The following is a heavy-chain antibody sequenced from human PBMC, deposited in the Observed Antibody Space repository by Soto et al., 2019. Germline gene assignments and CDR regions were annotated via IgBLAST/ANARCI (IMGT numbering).Heavy chain of an antibody. CDR3: ARDRGVAPPVAGNTHYYYYMDV. J-gene: IGHJ6*03. D-gene: IGHD6-19*01. Sequence: ASVKVSCKASGYTFTSYYMHWVRQAPGQGLEWMGIINPSGGSTSYAQKFQGRVTMTRDTSTSTVYMELRSLRSDDTAVYYCARDRGVAPPVAGNTHYYYYMDVCAQGTSVPGSS. V-gene: IGHV1-46*01. CDR1: GYTFTSYY. CDR2: INPSGGST.